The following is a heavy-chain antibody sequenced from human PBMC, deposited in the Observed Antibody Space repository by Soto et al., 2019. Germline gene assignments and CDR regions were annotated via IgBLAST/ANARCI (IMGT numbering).Heavy chain of an antibody. CDR1: GFTFSSYS. CDR2: ISRGGVI. D-gene: IGHD3-3*01. J-gene: IGHJ4*02. V-gene: IGHV3-48*01. Sequence: EVQLVESGGGLVQPGGSLRLSCAASGFTFSSYSMNWVRLAPGTGLEWVAYISRGGVIHYADSVKGRFTISRDNVKNSLYLPMNSLSVDDTAVYYCVRDPDFLDYWGQGTLVTVSS. CDR3: VRDPDFLDY.